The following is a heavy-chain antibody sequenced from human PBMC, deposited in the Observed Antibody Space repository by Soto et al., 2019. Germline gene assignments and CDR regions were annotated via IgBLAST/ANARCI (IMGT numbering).Heavy chain of an antibody. D-gene: IGHD2-15*01. CDR3: ASEVSSTDGMDV. J-gene: IGHJ6*02. CDR2: IYYTGNT. CDR1: GDSSVSSSSYY. V-gene: IGHV4-39*01. Sequence: SETLSLTCTVSGDSSVSSSSYYWGWIRQPPGKGLEWIGSIYYTGNTFYRPSFRSRLTISVDTSKSQFSLKLRSVTAADTATYYCASEVSSTDGMDVWGQGTTVTVSS.